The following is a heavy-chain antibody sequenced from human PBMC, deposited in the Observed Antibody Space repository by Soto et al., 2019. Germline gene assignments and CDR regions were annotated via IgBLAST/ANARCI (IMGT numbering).Heavy chain of an antibody. J-gene: IGHJ5*02. CDR2: IIPIFGTA. CDR3: ARNGRVVRGVIWWNWFDP. V-gene: IGHV1-69*13. Sequence: ASVKVSCKASGGTFSSYAISWVRQAPGQGLEWMGGIIPIFGTANYAQKFQGRVTITADESTSTAYMELSSLRSEDTAVYYCARNGRVVRGVIWWNWFDPWGQGTLVTVAS. D-gene: IGHD3-10*01. CDR1: GGTFSSYA.